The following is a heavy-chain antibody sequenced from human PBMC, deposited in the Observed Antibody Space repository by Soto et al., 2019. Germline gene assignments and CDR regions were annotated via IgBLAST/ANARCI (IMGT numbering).Heavy chain of an antibody. V-gene: IGHV3-23*01. J-gene: IGHJ6*02. D-gene: IGHD2-8*01. CDR3: AKGLGNAKEV. CDR2: LTASGLNT. CDR1: GCNVGSYD. Sequence: EVQLLESGGGLVQPGGSRRLSCSASGCNVGSYDMSWVRQAPGKGLEWVSGLTASGLNTYYTDSVKGRFTISRDNSRNTVYLQMSGLRVEDTAVFHCAKGLGNAKEVWGQGTTVTVSS.